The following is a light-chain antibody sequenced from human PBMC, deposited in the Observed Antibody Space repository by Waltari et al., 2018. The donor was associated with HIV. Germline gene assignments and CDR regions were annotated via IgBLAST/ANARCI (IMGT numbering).Light chain of an antibody. CDR1: QRVLYNSNNKNY. J-gene: IGKJ4*01. CDR2: WAS. V-gene: IGKV4-1*01. CDR3: QQYYSTPRT. Sequence: DIVMTQSPDSLAVSLGERATINCKSSQRVLYNSNNKNYLAWYQQKPGESPKLLIYWASTRESGVPDRFSGSGSGTDFILTISRLQAEDVAVYYCQQYYSTPRTFGGGTKVEIK.